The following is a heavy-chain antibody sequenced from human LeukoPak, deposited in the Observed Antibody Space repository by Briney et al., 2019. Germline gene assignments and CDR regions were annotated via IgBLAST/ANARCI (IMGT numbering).Heavy chain of an antibody. CDR3: AKGSAYSDYYYYGMDV. CDR2: IYSGGST. V-gene: IGHV3-66*01. J-gene: IGHJ6*02. D-gene: IGHD4-11*01. Sequence: GGSLRLSCAASGFTVSSNYMSWVRQAPGKGLEWVSVIYSGGSTYYADSVKGRFNISRDISKNTVYLQMNSLRPEDTAVYYCAKGSAYSDYYYYGMDVWGQGTTVTVSS. CDR1: GFTVSSNY.